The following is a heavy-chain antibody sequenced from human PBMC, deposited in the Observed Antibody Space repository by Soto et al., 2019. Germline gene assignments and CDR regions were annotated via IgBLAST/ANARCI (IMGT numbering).Heavy chain of an antibody. CDR2: ISAYNGNT. J-gene: IGHJ6*02. V-gene: IGHV1-18*04. D-gene: IGHD1-26*01. CDR3: AKDPPSYSPLTGYYGMVF. CDR1: GYTFTSYG. Sequence: ASVKVSCKASGYTFTSYGISWVRQAPGQGREWMGWISAYNGNTNYAQKLQGRVTMTTDTSTSTAYMELRSLRSDDTAVYYCAKDPPSYSPLTGYYGMVFCGLGTTVTVSS.